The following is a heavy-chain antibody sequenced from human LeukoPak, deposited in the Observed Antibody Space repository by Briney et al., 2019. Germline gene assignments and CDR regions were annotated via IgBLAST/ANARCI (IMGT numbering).Heavy chain of an antibody. CDR3: AREFGHYYGSGGYYFDY. Sequence: GGSLRLSCAASGFTFSSYSMNWVRQAPGKGLEWVSSISSSSSYIYYADSVKGRFTISRDNAKNSLYLQMNSLRAEDTAVYYCAREFGHYYGSGGYYFDYWGQGTLVTVSS. CDR2: ISSSSSYI. D-gene: IGHD3-10*01. CDR1: GFTFSSYS. J-gene: IGHJ4*02. V-gene: IGHV3-21*01.